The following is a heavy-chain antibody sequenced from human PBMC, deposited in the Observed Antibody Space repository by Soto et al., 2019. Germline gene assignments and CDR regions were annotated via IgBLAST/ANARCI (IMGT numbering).Heavy chain of an antibody. D-gene: IGHD3-22*01. J-gene: IGHJ4*02. V-gene: IGHV4-28*01. CDR3: ARIRPMNSGYFDY. Sequence: SETLSLTCAVSGYSISSSNWWGWIRQPPGKGLEWIGYIYYSGTTYYNPSLKSRVTMSVDTSKNQFSLKLTSVTAADTAVYYCARIRPMNSGYFDYWGQGTLVTVSS. CDR1: GYSISSSNW. CDR2: IYYSGTT.